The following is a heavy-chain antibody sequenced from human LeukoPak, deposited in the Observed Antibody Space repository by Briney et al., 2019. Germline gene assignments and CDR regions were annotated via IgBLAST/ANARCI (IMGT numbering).Heavy chain of an antibody. V-gene: IGHV4-4*07. CDR3: ARDRYYYDSSGYLFDY. Sequence: SETLSLTCTVSGGSISSYYWSWIRQPAGKGLEWIGRIYTSGSTNYNPTLKSRVTMSVDTSKNQFSLKLSSVTAADTAVYYCARDRYYYDSSGYLFDYWGQGTLVTVSS. CDR1: GGSISSYY. CDR2: IYTSGST. D-gene: IGHD3-22*01. J-gene: IGHJ4*02.